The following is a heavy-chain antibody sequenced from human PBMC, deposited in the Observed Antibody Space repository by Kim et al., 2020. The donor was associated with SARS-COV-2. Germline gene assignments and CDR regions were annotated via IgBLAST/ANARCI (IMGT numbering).Heavy chain of an antibody. CDR3: ARVFPDFYYGMDV. V-gene: IGHV4-59*13. CDR2: IYYSGST. Sequence: SETLSLTCTVSGGSISSYYWSWIRQPPGKGLEWIGYIYYSGSTNYNPSLKSRVTISVDTSKNQFSLKLSSVTAADTAVYYCARVFPDFYYGMDVWGQGTTVTVSS. D-gene: IGHD3-3*01. CDR1: GGSISSYY. J-gene: IGHJ6*02.